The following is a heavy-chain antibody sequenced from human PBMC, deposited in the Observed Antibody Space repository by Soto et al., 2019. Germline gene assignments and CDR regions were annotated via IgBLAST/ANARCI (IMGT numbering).Heavy chain of an antibody. J-gene: IGHJ1*01. Sequence: QVQLLQSGGGLVKPGGSLRLSCAASGFTFSSSYMSWIRQSPGKALEWVSYISSSGVSMYYADSVKGRFTISRDNANNSLYLQMTSLRAEDTAVYYCARGGFNYASWGQGTLVTVSP. V-gene: IGHV3-11*01. CDR3: ARGGFNYAS. CDR1: GFTFSSSY. CDR2: ISSSGVSM. D-gene: IGHD3-10*01.